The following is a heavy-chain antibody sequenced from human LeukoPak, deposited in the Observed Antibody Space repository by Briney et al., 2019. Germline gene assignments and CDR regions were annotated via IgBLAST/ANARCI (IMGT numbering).Heavy chain of an antibody. CDR1: GFTVSSNY. CDR2: IYSGGST. V-gene: IGHV3-53*01. D-gene: IGHD1-26*01. CDR3: AREIVGATID. J-gene: IGHJ4*02. Sequence: PGGSLRLSSAASGFTVSSNYMSWVRQAPGKGLEWVSVIYSGGSTYYADSVKGRFTISRDNSKNTLYLQMNSLRAEDTAVYYCAREIVGATIDWGQGTLVTVSS.